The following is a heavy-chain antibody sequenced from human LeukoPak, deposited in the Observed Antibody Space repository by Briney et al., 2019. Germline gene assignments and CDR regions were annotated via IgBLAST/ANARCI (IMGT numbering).Heavy chain of an antibody. CDR2: ISYDGSNK. CDR1: GFTFSSYA. J-gene: IGHJ4*02. D-gene: IGHD3-10*01. V-gene: IGHV3-30*04. Sequence: GGSLRLSCAASGFTFSSYAMHWVRQAPGKGLEWVAVISYDGSNKYYADSVKGRFTISIDNSKNTLYLQMNSLRAEDTAVYYCAREKTYYYGSGSRPFDYWGQGTLVTVSS. CDR3: AREKTYYYGSGSRPFDY.